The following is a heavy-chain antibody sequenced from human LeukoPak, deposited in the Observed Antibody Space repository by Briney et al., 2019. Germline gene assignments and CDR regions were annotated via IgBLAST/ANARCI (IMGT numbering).Heavy chain of an antibody. CDR3: AKDRGDSSSWKRGSGMDV. Sequence: GGSLRLSCAASGFTFDDYAMHWVRQAPGKGLEWVSGISWNSGSIGYADSVKGRFAISRDNAKNPLYLQMNSLRAEDTALYYCAKDRGDSSSWKRGSGMDVWGQGTTVTVSS. V-gene: IGHV3-9*01. CDR2: ISWNSGSI. J-gene: IGHJ6*02. CDR1: GFTFDDYA. D-gene: IGHD6-13*01.